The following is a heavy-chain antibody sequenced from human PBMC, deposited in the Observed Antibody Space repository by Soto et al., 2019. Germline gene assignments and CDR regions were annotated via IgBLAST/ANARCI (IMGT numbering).Heavy chain of an antibody. CDR3: AKESRITIFGVVPPRYFQH. CDR1: GFTFSSYA. D-gene: IGHD3-3*01. J-gene: IGHJ1*01. CDR2: ISGSGGST. Sequence: GGSLRLSCAASGFTFSSYAMSWVRQAPGKGLEWVSAISGSGGSTYYADSVKGRFTISRDNSKNTLYLQMNSLRAEDTAVYYCAKESRITIFGVVPPRYFQHWGQGTLVTVSS. V-gene: IGHV3-23*01.